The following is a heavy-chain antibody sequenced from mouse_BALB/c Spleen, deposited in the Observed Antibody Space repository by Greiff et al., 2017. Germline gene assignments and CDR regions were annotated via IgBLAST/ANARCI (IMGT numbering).Heavy chain of an antibody. D-gene: IGHD2-13*01. Sequence: VKLVESGPGLVAPSQSLSITCTVSGFSLTSYDISWIRQPPGKGLEWLGVIWTGGGTNYNSAFMSRLSISKDNSKSQVFLKMNSLQTDDTAIYYCVRDTLTTDYAMDYWGQGTSVTVSS. CDR3: VRDTLTTDYAMDY. CDR2: IWTGGGT. V-gene: IGHV2-9-2*01. J-gene: IGHJ4*01. CDR1: GFSLTSYD.